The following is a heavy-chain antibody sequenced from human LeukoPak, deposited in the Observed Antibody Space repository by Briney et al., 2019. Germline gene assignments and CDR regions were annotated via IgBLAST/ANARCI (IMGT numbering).Heavy chain of an antibody. CDR2: ISIRGETS. V-gene: IGHV3-11*01. Sequence: PGGSLRLSCAASGFTFSDHYMSWIRQAPGKGLEWLSHISIRGETSYNADSVKGRFTISRDNGKSTLYLQMNSLRVEDTAVYYCTRYGGSGNKVDYWGQGTLVTVSS. CDR3: TRYGGSGNKVDY. CDR1: GFTFSDHY. D-gene: IGHD1-14*01. J-gene: IGHJ4*02.